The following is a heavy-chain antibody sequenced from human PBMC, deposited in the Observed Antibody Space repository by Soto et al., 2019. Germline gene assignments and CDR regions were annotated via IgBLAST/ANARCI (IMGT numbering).Heavy chain of an antibody. V-gene: IGHV1-69*13. Sequence: GASVKVSCKASGGTFSSYAISWVRQAPGQGLEWMGGIIPIFGTANYAQKFQGRVTITADESTSTAYMELSSLRSEDTAVYYCAREGSYYYDSSGYYPPGYYFDYWGQGTLVTVSS. CDR2: IIPIFGTA. CDR1: GGTFSSYA. J-gene: IGHJ4*02. CDR3: AREGSYYYDSSGYYPPGYYFDY. D-gene: IGHD3-22*01.